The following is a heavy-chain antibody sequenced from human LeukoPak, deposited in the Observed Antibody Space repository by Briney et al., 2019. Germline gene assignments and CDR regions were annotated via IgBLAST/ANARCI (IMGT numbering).Heavy chain of an antibody. CDR2: VYYSAST. Sequence: SETLSLTCTVSGGSINGYYWTWIRQPPGKGLEWIGFVYYSASTNYNPSLKSRVTISVDTSKKQFSLRLSSVTTAETAVYYCARGIMTTVPTFDSWGQGTLVTVSS. CDR3: ARGIMTTVPTFDS. V-gene: IGHV4-59*01. CDR1: GGSINGYY. D-gene: IGHD4-17*01. J-gene: IGHJ4*02.